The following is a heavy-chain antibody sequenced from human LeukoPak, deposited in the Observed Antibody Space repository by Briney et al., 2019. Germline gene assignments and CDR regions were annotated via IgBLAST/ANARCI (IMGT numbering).Heavy chain of an antibody. D-gene: IGHD2-2*01. J-gene: IGHJ5*02. CDR3: ARELVPAASNWFDP. CDR2: IYYSGST. CDR1: GGSISSYY. V-gene: IGHV4-59*08. Sequence: SETLSLTCTVSGGSISSYYWNWIRQPPGKGLEWIGYIYYSGSTYYNPSLKSRVTISVDTSKNQFSLKLSSVTAADTAVYYCARELVPAASNWFDPWGQGTLVTVSS.